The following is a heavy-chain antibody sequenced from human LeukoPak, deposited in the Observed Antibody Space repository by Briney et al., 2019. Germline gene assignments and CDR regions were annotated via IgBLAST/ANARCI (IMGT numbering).Heavy chain of an antibody. CDR3: ARDVQTSGDAFDI. Sequence: SETLSLTCTVSGGSISSGGYYWSWIRQHPGKGLEWIGYIYYSGSTYYNPSLKSRVTISVDTSKNQFSLKLSSVTAADTAVYYCARDVQTSGDAFDIWGQGTMVTVSS. J-gene: IGHJ3*02. D-gene: IGHD4-11*01. V-gene: IGHV4-31*03. CDR1: GGSISSGGYY. CDR2: IYYSGST.